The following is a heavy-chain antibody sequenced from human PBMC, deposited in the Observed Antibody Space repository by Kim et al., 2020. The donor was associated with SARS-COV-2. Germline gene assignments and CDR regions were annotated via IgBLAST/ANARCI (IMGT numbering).Heavy chain of an antibody. Sequence: SETLSLTCTVSGGSISSYYWSWIRQPPGKGLEWIGYIYYSGSTNYNPSLKSRVTISVDTSKNQFSLKLSSVTAADTAVYYCAREGVPRYSYGGNYYYGMDVWGQGTTVTVSS. CDR2: IYYSGST. V-gene: IGHV4-59*01. J-gene: IGHJ6*02. CDR3: AREGVPRYSYGGNYYYGMDV. CDR1: GGSISSYY. D-gene: IGHD5-18*01.